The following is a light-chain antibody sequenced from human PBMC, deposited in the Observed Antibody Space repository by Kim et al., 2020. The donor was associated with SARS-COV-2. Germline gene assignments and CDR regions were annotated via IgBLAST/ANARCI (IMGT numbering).Light chain of an antibody. V-gene: IGLV6-57*04. CDR1: SGNIASNY. Sequence: NFMLTQPHSVSESPGKTVTISCTRSSGNIASNYMQWYQQRPGSAPTIVIYEDTQRPSGVPDRFSGSIDSSSNSASLTISGLKTEDEADYYCQSYDNTNQVLGRGTQLTV. J-gene: IGLJ2*01. CDR3: QSYDNTNQV. CDR2: EDT.